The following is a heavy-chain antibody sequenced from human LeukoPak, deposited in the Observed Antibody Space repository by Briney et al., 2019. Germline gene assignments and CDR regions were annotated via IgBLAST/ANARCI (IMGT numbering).Heavy chain of an antibody. Sequence: SQTLSLTCAISGDSVSSSRAAWNWIRQSPSRGLEWLGRTYYRSKWSNDYAVSVRSRITINPDTSKNQFSLQLKSVTPEDTAVYYCARTIAGAGEFDYWGQGTLVTVSS. D-gene: IGHD6-13*01. J-gene: IGHJ4*02. CDR3: ARTIAGAGEFDY. CDR1: GDSVSSSRAA. CDR2: TYYRSKWSN. V-gene: IGHV6-1*01.